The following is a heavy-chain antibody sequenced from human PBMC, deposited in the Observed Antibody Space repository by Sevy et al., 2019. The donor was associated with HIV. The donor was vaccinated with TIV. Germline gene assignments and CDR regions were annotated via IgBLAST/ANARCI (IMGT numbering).Heavy chain of an antibody. CDR1: GDTFRSYG. CDR2: IIPILGST. Sequence: ASVKVSCKASGDTFRSYGISWVRQAPGQGLEWMGGIIPILGSTNYAQKFQGRVTITADESTNTAYMELNSLRSEDTAVYYCARGGGNGWYYFDYWGQETLVTVSS. CDR3: ARGGGNGWYYFDY. J-gene: IGHJ4*02. D-gene: IGHD6-19*01. V-gene: IGHV1-69*13.